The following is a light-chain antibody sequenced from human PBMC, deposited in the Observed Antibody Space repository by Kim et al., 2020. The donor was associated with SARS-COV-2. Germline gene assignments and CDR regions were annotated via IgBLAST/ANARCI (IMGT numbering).Light chain of an antibody. CDR1: DIATKS. CDR3: QVWHSPSAHVV. V-gene: IGLV3-21*02. Sequence: SYELTQPPSVSVAPGQTATLTCGGNDIATKSVHWYQQKPGQAPALVVSYESARPSGIPERFSGSKSGNTSTLTINRVEGGDDADDYCQVWHSPSAHVVFG. CDR2: YES. J-gene: IGLJ1*01.